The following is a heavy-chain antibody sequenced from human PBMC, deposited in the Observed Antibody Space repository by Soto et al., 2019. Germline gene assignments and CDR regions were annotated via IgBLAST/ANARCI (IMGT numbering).Heavy chain of an antibody. CDR1: GYFISSGHY. CDR2: IYDSGTTYT. J-gene: IGHJ4*02. D-gene: IGHD6-19*01. CDR3: ARAGQWLFGQYYFDY. V-gene: IGHV4-38-2*01. Sequence: SETLSLTCAVSGYFISSGHYWGWIRQTPGKGLEWIGYIYDSGTTYTYFNPSLKSRVTISVDTSKNQFSLKVRSVTAADLAVYYCARAGQWLFGQYYFDYWGQGTLVTVS.